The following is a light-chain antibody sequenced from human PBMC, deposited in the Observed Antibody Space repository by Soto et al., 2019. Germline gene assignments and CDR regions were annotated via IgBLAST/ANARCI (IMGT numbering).Light chain of an antibody. CDR2: GAS. J-gene: IGKJ5*01. CDR1: QSIGTY. V-gene: IGKV1-39*01. CDR3: QQLHGYPIT. Sequence: EIQMTQSPSSLSAYVGDTVTLSCRASQSIGTYLNWYQHKPGKAPKVLIYGASTLHSEVPSRFSGSGSGTEFTLTISGLQPEDFATYYCQQLHGYPITFGQGTRLEI.